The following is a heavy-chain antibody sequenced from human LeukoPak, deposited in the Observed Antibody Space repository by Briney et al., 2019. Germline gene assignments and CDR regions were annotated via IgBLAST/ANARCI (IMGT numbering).Heavy chain of an antibody. CDR3: ARGGYYDFWSGYYPLYYFDY. D-gene: IGHD3-3*01. V-gene: IGHV1-2*07. CDR1: GYTFTGYY. J-gene: IGHJ4*02. Sequence: ASVKVSCKASGYTFTGYYMHWVRQAPGQGLEWMGWINPNSGGTNYAHKFQGRVTMTRDTSISTAYMELSRLRSDDTAVYYCARGGYYDFWSGYYPLYYFDYWGQGTLVTVSS. CDR2: INPNSGGT.